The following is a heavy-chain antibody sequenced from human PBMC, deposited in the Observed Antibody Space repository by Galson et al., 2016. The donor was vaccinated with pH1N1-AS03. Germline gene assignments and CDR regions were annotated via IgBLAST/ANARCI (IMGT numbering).Heavy chain of an antibody. J-gene: IGHJ3*02. Sequence: LVKPTQTLTPTCSVSGASVTSSGVGVGWFRQPPGKALEWLALVYWDETRRYSPSLKNRLTITKDSSKNQVVLTVTSVDPMDIATYFCALPNSGGNAFEIWGPGTMVTVSS. V-gene: IGHV2-5*02. CDR2: VYWDETR. D-gene: IGHD2/OR15-2a*01. CDR3: ALPNSGGNAFEI. CDR1: GASVTSSGVG.